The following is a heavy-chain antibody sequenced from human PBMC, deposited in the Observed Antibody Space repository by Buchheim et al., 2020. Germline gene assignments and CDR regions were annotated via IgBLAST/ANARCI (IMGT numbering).Heavy chain of an antibody. CDR2: IGGVGTGANT. CDR1: GFTFSTYA. Sequence: EVQLLESGGGLVQPGGSLRLSCAASGFTFSTYAMSWVRQAPGKGLEWVSGIGGVGTGANTYYTDSVKGRFTISRASSTNTLYLQMNSLRADDTAVYYCAKGSPIALGILDYWGQGTL. CDR3: AKGSPIALGILDY. D-gene: IGHD7-27*01. J-gene: IGHJ4*02. V-gene: IGHV3-23*01.